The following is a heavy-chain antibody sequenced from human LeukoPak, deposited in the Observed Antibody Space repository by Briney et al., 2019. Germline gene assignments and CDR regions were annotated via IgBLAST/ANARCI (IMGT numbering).Heavy chain of an antibody. CDR2: ITTGGAST. Sequence: GGSLRLSCAASGFTFSSYGMSWVRQAPGQGLEWVSFITTGGASTSYADSVKGRFTISRDNPRNTLYMQMNSLRDEDTALYYCAVMHGYYDGSGYWVQWGQGTLVTVSS. CDR3: AVMHGYYDGSGYWVQ. J-gene: IGHJ4*02. CDR1: GFTFSSYG. D-gene: IGHD3-22*01. V-gene: IGHV3-23*01.